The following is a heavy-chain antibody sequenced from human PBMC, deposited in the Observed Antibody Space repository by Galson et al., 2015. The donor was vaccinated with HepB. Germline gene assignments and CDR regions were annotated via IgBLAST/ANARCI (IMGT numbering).Heavy chain of an antibody. CDR1: GGTFSSYA. J-gene: IGHJ4*02. Sequence: SVKVSCKASGGTFSSYAISWVRQAPGQGLEWMGGIIPIFGTANYAQKFQGRVTITADESTSTAYMELSSLRSEDTAVYYCARVGCSSTSCYNGGGFDYWGQGTLVTVSS. CDR3: ARVGCSSTSCYNGGGFDY. V-gene: IGHV1-69*13. CDR2: IIPIFGTA. D-gene: IGHD2-2*02.